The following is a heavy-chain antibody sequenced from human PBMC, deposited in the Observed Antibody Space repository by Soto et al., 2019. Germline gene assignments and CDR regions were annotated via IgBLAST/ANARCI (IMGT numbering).Heavy chain of an antibody. CDR1: GFSFSTSGVG. D-gene: IGHD3-10*01. Sequence: QITLKESGPTLVKPTQTLTLTCTFSGFSFSTSGVGVGWIRQPPGKALEWLALIYWNDVNRYSPSLKSRLTITKDNPKNQVVLTMTNMDPVDTAPYSCVSGSFPNWFDPWGQGTLVTVSS. CDR2: IYWNDVN. CDR3: VSGSFPNWFDP. V-gene: IGHV2-5*01. J-gene: IGHJ5*02.